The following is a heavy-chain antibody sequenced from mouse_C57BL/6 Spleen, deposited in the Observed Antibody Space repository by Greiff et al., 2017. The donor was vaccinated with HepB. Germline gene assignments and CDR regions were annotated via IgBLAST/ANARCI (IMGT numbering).Heavy chain of an antibody. CDR3: ARGGTTVVEGDY. J-gene: IGHJ2*01. CDR1: GYTFTSYW. CDR2: IHPNSGST. V-gene: IGHV1-64*01. Sequence: QVQLQQPGAELVKPGASVKLSCKASGYTFTSYWMHWVKQRPGQGLEWIGMIHPNSGSTNYNEKFKSKATLTVDKSSSTAYMQLSSLTSEDSSVYYSARGGTTVVEGDYWGQGTTLTVSS. D-gene: IGHD1-1*01.